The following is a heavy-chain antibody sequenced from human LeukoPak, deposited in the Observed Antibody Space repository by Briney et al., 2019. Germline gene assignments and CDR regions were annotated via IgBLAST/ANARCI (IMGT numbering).Heavy chain of an antibody. CDR1: GGSITNRFYY. D-gene: IGHD3-3*01. V-gene: IGHV4-39*01. CDR3: ARHRNDDSWSGLGAFDI. J-gene: IGHJ3*02. Sequence: SGTLSLTCSVSGGSITNRFYYWGWIRQSPGKGLEWIGSLYYSGTTYHNPSLQSRVTISVDTSKNQFSLKVTSVAAADTAVYYCARHRNDDSWSGLGAFDIWGHGTMVTVSS. CDR2: LYYSGTT.